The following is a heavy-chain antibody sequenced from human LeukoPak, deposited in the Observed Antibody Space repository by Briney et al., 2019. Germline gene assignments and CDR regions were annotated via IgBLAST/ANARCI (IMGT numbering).Heavy chain of an antibody. J-gene: IGHJ5*02. CDR2: IIPILGIA. D-gene: IGHD2-15*01. CDR3: ARFGYCSGGSCWFDP. Sequence: SVKVSCKASGGTFSSYAISWVRQAPGQGREWMGRIIPILGIANYAQKFQGRVTITADKSTSTAYMELSSLRSEDTAVYYCARFGYCSGGSCWFDPWGQGTLVTVSS. CDR1: GGTFSSYA. V-gene: IGHV1-69*04.